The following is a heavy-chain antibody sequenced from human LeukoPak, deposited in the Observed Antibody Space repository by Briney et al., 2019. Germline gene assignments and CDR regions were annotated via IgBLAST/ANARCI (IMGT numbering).Heavy chain of an antibody. Sequence: GSLRLSCAASGFTFSSYWMSWVRQAPGKGLEWVANIKQDGSEKYYVDSVKGRFTISRDNAKNSLYLQMNSLRAEDTAVYYCARDRIVGATTPDYWGQGTLVTVSS. J-gene: IGHJ4*02. V-gene: IGHV3-7*01. D-gene: IGHD1-26*01. CDR1: GFTFSSYW. CDR2: IKQDGSEK. CDR3: ARDRIVGATTPDY.